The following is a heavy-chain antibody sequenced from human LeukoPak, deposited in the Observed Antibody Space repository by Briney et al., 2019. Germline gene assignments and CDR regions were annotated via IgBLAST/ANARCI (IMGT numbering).Heavy chain of an antibody. CDR3: ARGHYDYIWGSYRPLDY. J-gene: IGHJ4*02. Sequence: PSETLSLTCAVYGGSFSGYYWSWIRQPPGKGLEWIGEINHSGSTNYNPSLKSRVTISVDTSKNQFSLKLSSVTAADTAVYYCARGHYDYIWGSYRPLDYWGQGTLVTVSS. CDR1: GGSFSGYY. D-gene: IGHD3-16*02. CDR2: INHSGST. V-gene: IGHV4-34*01.